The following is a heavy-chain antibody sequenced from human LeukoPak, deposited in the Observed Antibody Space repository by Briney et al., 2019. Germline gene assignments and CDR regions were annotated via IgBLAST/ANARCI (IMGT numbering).Heavy chain of an antibody. CDR3: AKVPASLRLYYMDV. V-gene: IGHV3-23*01. Sequence: GGSLRLSCAASGFTFSSYAMSWVRQAPGKGLEWVSAISGSGGSTYYADSVKGRFTISRDNSKNTLYLQMNSLRAEDTAVYYCAKVPASLRLYYMDVWGEGTTVTVSS. CDR2: ISGSGGST. D-gene: IGHD5-12*01. J-gene: IGHJ6*03. CDR1: GFTFSSYA.